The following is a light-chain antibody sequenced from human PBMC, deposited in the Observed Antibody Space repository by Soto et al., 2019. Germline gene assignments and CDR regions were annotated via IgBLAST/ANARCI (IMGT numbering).Light chain of an antibody. CDR2: GAS. J-gene: IGKJ2*01. CDR3: KPYGSSPST. V-gene: IGKV3-20*01. Sequence: EIVLTQSPGTLSLSPGERATLSCRASQSVSSSYLAWYQQKPGQAPRLLIYGASSRATGIPDRFSGSGSGTDFTLTISRLEPEEFAVYSSKPYGSSPSTFGQ. CDR1: QSVSSSY.